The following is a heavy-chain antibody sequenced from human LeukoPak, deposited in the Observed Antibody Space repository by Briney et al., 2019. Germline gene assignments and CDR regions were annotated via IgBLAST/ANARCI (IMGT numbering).Heavy chain of an antibody. Sequence: GASVKVSCKASGYTFTSYYMHWVRQAPGQGLEWMGIINPSGGSTSYAQKFQGRVTMTRDTSTSTVYMELSSLRAEDTAVYYCARDLGPYSGYEPIDYWGQGTLVTVSS. CDR2: INPSGGST. J-gene: IGHJ4*02. V-gene: IGHV1-46*01. CDR3: ARDLGPYSGYEPIDY. CDR1: GYTFTSYY. D-gene: IGHD5-12*01.